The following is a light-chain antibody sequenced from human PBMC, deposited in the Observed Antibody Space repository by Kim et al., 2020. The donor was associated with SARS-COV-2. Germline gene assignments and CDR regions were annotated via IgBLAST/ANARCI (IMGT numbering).Light chain of an antibody. V-gene: IGKV1-5*01. CDR2: GAS. CDR3: QQYINAYT. Sequence: LSAAVGERVTITCRTSQSVSSSLGWYQQKPGKAPKLLIYGASRVEGGVPSRFSGSGSGTDFTLTISSLQPDDSATYYCQQYINAYTFGQGTKLEI. J-gene: IGKJ2*01. CDR1: QSVSSS.